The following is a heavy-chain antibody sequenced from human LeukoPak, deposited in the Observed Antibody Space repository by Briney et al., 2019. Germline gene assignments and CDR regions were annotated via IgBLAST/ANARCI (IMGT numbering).Heavy chain of an antibody. CDR3: ARDQEGFDY. Sequence: ASVKVSCKAFGYTFTSYDINWVRQATGQGLEWMGWMNPNSGNTGYAQKFQGRVTVTRDTSTSTVHMELSGLRSEDTAVYYCARDQEGFDYWGQGTLVTVSS. V-gene: IGHV1-8*01. CDR2: MNPNSGNT. J-gene: IGHJ4*02. CDR1: GYTFTSYD.